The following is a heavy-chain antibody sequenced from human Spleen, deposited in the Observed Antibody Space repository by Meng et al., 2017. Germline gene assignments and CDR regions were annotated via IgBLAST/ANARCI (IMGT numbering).Heavy chain of an antibody. CDR3: ARAILKWFGYDY. CDR2: IKHSGST. D-gene: IGHD3-10*01. J-gene: IGHJ4*02. Sequence: QWQSHRLGLLRLKPSETLHLTCVASAWSFMDYYCGWIRQTPGKGLEWIWEIKHSGSTNYNPSLKGRVTISVDTSKNQFSLKLSSVTAADTAVYYCARAILKWFGYDYWGQGTLVTVSS. V-gene: IGHV4-34*01. CDR1: AWSFMDYY.